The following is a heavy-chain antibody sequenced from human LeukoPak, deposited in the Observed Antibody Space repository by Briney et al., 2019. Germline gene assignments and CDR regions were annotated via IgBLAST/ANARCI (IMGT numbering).Heavy chain of an antibody. CDR3: TRVRGAEMGYCSGGSCYSGRWYYFDY. CDR2: IRSKAYGGTT. D-gene: IGHD2-15*01. CDR1: GFTSGDYA. V-gene: IGHV3-49*04. J-gene: IGHJ4*02. Sequence: PGGSLRLSCTASGFTSGDYAMSWVRQAPGKGLEWVGFIRSKAYGGTTEYAASVKGRFTISRDDSKSIAYLQMNSLKTEDTAVYYCTRVRGAEMGYCSGGSCYSGRWYYFDYWGQGTLVTVSS.